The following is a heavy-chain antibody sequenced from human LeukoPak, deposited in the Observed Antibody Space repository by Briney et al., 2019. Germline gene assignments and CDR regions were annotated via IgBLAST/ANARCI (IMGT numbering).Heavy chain of an antibody. J-gene: IGHJ6*03. CDR2: INHSGST. V-gene: IGHV4-34*01. CDR3: ARGISYYDSSGYYYQYYYMDV. CDR1: GGSFNGYY. D-gene: IGHD3-22*01. Sequence: SEALSLTCAVYGGSFNGYYWNWIRQPPGKGLEWIGEINHSGSTNYNPSLKSRVTISVDTSKNQFSLKLSSVTAADTAVYYCARGISYYDSSGYYYQYYYMDVWGKGTTVTISS.